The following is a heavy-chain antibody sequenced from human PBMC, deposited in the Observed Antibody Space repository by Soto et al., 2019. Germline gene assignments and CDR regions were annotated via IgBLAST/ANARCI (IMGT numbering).Heavy chain of an antibody. CDR3: ARDSRVYYYGMDV. CDR2: INSDGGST. CDR1: GFTFSSYW. J-gene: IGHJ6*02. Sequence: GGSLRLSCAASGFTFSSYWMHWVRQAPGKGLVWVSRINSDGGSTSYADSVKGRFTISRDNAKNTLYLQMNSLRAEDTAVYYCARDSRVYYYGMDVWGQGTTVTVSS. V-gene: IGHV3-74*01.